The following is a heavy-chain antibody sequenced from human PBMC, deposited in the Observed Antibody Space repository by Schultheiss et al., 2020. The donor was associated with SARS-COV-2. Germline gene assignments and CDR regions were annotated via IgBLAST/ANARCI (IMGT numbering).Heavy chain of an antibody. Sequence: GGSLRLSCAASGFTFSNAWMSWVRQAPGKGLEWVSYISSSSSYIYYADSVKGRFTISRDNAKNSLYLQMNSLRAEDTAVYYCARDYGGLTLYYYGSGYMDVWGKGTTVTVSS. CDR2: ISSSSSYI. CDR3: ARDYGGLTLYYYGSGYMDV. CDR1: GFTFSNAW. D-gene: IGHD3-10*01. V-gene: IGHV3-21*05. J-gene: IGHJ6*03.